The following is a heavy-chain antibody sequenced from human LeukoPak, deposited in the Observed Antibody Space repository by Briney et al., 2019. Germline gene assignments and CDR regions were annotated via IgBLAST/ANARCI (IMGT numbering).Heavy chain of an antibody. CDR1: GFTVSSNY. D-gene: IGHD2-2*01. J-gene: IGHJ4*02. V-gene: IGHV3-66*02. CDR2: IYSDGRT. Sequence: PGGSLRLSCAASGFTVSSNYMSWVRQAPGKGLEWVSVIYSDGRTYYADSVKGRFTISRDNSKNALYLQMNSLRVEDTALYYCAKTRYCSSTSCYDYWGQGTLVTVSS. CDR3: AKTRYCSSTSCYDY.